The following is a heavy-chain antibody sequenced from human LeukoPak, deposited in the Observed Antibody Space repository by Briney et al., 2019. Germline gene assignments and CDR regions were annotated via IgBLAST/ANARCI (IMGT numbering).Heavy chain of an antibody. CDR1: GYSFTSYW. D-gene: IGHD3-10*01. J-gene: IGHJ4*02. Sequence: GESLKISCKGSGYSFTSYWIGWVRQMPGKGLEWMGIIYPGDSDTRYSPSFQGQVTISADKSISTAYLQWSSLKASDTAMYYCARHAGTKSIYYYGSGSYYRNWGQGTLVTVSS. V-gene: IGHV5-51*01. CDR3: ARHAGTKSIYYYGSGSYYRN. CDR2: IYPGDSDT.